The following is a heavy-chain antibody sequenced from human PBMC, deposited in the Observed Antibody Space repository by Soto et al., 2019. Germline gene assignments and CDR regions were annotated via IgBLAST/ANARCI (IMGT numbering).Heavy chain of an antibody. V-gene: IGHV4-4*02. CDR1: GGSISSSNW. CDR2: IYHSGST. J-gene: IGHJ6*02. D-gene: IGHD1-1*01. Sequence: SETLSLTCAVSGGSISSSNWWSWVRQPPGKGLEWIGEIYHSGSTNYNPSLKSRVTISVDKSKNQFSLKLSSVTAADTAVYYCARIWRMTTYYYYGMDVWGQGTTVTVSS. CDR3: ARIWRMTTYYYYGMDV.